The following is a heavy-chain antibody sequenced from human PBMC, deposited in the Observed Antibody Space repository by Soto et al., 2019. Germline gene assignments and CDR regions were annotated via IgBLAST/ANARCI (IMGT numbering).Heavy chain of an antibody. CDR2: ISWNSGSI. D-gene: IGHD3-16*01. Sequence: EVQLVESGGGLVQPGRSLRLSCAASGFTFDDYAMHWVRQAPGKGLEWVSGISWNSGSIGYADSVKGRFTISRDNAKNYLYLLMNSLRAEDTALYYCAKGSLRRAAGSYYYGMDVWGQGTTVTVSS. CDR1: GFTFDDYA. V-gene: IGHV3-9*01. CDR3: AKGSLRRAAGSYYYGMDV. J-gene: IGHJ6*02.